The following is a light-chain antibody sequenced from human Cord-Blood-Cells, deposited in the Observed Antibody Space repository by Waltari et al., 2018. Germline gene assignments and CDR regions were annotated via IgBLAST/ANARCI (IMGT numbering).Light chain of an antibody. V-gene: IGLV2-14*01. Sequence: QSALTQPASVSGSPGQSITISCPGTSSDVGAYNYVSWYQQHPGKAPKPMIYDVSNRPSGFSNRFSGSKSGNTASLTISGLQAEDEADYYCSSYTSSSTVVFGGGTKLTVL. CDR1: SSDVGAYNY. J-gene: IGLJ2*01. CDR3: SSYTSSSTVV. CDR2: DVS.